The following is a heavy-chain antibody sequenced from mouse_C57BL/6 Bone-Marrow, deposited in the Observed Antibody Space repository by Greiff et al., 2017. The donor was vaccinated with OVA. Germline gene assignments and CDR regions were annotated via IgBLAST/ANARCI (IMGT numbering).Heavy chain of an antibody. CDR3: ARGDYSCRSPIWYFDV. J-gene: IGHJ1*03. CDR2: INPNNGGT. Sequence: VQLQQSGPELVKPGASVKISCKASGYTFTDYYMNWVKQSHGKSLEWIGDINPNNGGTRYNQKFKGKATLTVEKSSSTAYMELRSQTTEDSAVYYCARGDYSCRSPIWYFDVWGTGTTVTVSS. D-gene: IGHD1-1*01. CDR1: GYTFTDYY. V-gene: IGHV1-26*01.